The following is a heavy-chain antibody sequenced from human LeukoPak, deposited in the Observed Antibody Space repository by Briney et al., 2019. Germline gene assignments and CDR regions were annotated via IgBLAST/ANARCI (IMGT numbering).Heavy chain of an antibody. CDR2: INHSGST. V-gene: IGHV4-34*01. CDR1: GGSFSGYY. Sequence: SETLSLTCAVYGGSFSGYYWSWIRQPPGKGLEWIGEINHSGSTNYNPSLKSRVTISVATSKNQFSLKLSSVTAADTAVYYCARQHAPWYYYMDVWGKGTTVTVSS. CDR3: ARQHAPWYYYMDV. J-gene: IGHJ6*03. D-gene: IGHD6-13*01.